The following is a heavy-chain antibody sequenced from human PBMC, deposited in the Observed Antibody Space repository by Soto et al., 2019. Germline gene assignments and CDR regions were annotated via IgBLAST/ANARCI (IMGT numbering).Heavy chain of an antibody. V-gene: IGHV5-51*01. CDR1: GYSFISYW. J-gene: IGHJ6*02. Sequence: GESLKISCKGSGYSFISYWIGWVRQMPGKGLEWMGIIYPGDSDTRYSPSFQGQVTISADKSISTAYLQWSSLKASDTAMYYCARLRGSSIAALNYYYGMDVWGQGTTVTVSS. D-gene: IGHD6-6*01. CDR3: ARLRGSSIAALNYYYGMDV. CDR2: IYPGDSDT.